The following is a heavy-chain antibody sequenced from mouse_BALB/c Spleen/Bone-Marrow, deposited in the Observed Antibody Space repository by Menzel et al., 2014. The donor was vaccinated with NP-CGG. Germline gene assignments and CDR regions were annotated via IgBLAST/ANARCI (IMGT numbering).Heavy chain of an antibody. J-gene: IGHJ3*01. CDR2: IYPGSGST. CDR3: TRNYGSSYPSWFAY. V-gene: IGHV1S22*01. CDR1: GYTFTSYW. D-gene: IGHD1-1*01. Sequence: LQQSGSELVRPGASVKLFCKASGYTFTSYWMHWVKQRHGQGLEWFGNIYPGSGSTNYDEKFKSKGTLTVDTSSSTAYMHLSSLTSEDSAVYCCTRNYGSSYPSWFAYWGQGTLVTVSA.